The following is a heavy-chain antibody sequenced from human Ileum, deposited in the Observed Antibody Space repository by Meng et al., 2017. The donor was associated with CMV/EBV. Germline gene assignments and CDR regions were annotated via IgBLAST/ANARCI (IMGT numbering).Heavy chain of an antibody. CDR1: GSSSVIGRFY. CDR2: IYYCVIT. J-gene: IGHJ4*02. Sequence: TCTVSGSSSVIGRFYWSGIRQHPGIGLGWIRYIYYCVITYFTPSLKSRISLSIVTSKNQFALRLTSVNAAEAAVYYCARGRRRLLDDWGQGTLVTVSS. V-gene: IGHV4-31*03. CDR3: ARGRRRLLDD.